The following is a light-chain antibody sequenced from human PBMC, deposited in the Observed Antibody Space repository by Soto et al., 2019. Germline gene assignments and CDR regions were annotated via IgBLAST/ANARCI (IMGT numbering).Light chain of an antibody. J-gene: IGKJ3*01. CDR3: QQYGSSPVT. CDR1: QSVSSSY. CDR2: GAS. V-gene: IGKV3-20*01. Sequence: EIVLTQSPGTLSLSPGERATLSCRASQSVSSSYLAWYQQKPGQAPRLPIYGASSRAPGITDRVSGSRSWTEFTLTISSLETEDYAVSYCQQYGSSPVTFGPGTKVDIK.